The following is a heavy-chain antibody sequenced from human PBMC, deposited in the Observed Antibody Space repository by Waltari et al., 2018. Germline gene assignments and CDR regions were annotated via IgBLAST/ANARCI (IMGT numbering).Heavy chain of an antibody. V-gene: IGHV4-34*01. CDR2: INHSGRT. CDR1: GGSFSGYY. Sequence: QVQLQQWGAGLLKPSETLSLTCAVYGGSFSGYYWSWIRQPPGKGLAWVGEINHSGRTNDNPSLKRRVTIAVDTSKNQFSLKRSSVTAADTAVYYCARGYWLYSSSWANWFDPWGQGTLVTVSS. D-gene: IGHD6-13*01. J-gene: IGHJ5*02. CDR3: ARGYWLYSSSWANWFDP.